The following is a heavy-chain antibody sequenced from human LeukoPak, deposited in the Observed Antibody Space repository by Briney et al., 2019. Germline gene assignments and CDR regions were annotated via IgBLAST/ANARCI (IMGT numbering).Heavy chain of an antibody. CDR1: GYTFTSYG. CDR3: ARKSGWATLDY. CDR2: ISTSKGYT. Sequence: ASVKVSCKTSGYTFTSYGISWVRQAPGQGVEWMGWISTSKGYTIYAEKVQGRATMTTDTSTNTAYMELRSLKSVDTAVYYCARKSGWATLDYWGQGTLVTVSS. V-gene: IGHV1-18*04. J-gene: IGHJ4*02. D-gene: IGHD6-19*01.